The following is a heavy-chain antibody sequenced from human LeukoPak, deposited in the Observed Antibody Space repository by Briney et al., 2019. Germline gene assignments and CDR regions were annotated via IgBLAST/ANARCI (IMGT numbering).Heavy chain of an antibody. D-gene: IGHD3-16*01. CDR3: ARGRVPGGD. Sequence: SETLSLTCTVSDGSISNYFWSWLRQAPGKGLEWIGYIYYNGETNCNPSLKSRVSISVDTSKSQFSLKLSSVTAADTAVYYCARGRVPGGDWGQGTLVTVSS. V-gene: IGHV4-59*01. J-gene: IGHJ4*02. CDR1: DGSISNYF. CDR2: IYYNGET.